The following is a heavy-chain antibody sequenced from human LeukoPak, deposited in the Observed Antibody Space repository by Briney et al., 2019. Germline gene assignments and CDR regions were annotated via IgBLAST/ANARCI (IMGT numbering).Heavy chain of an antibody. CDR3: ARYYYDSSGYPYYFDY. CDR2: MNPNSGNT. V-gene: IGHV1-8*01. Sequence: ASVKVSCKASGYTFTSYDINWVRQATGQGLEWMGWMNPNSGNTGYAQKFQGRVTMTRNTSISTAYMELSSLRSEDTAVYYCARYYYDSSGYPYYFDYWGQGTLVTVSS. J-gene: IGHJ4*02. D-gene: IGHD3-22*01. CDR1: GYTFTSYD.